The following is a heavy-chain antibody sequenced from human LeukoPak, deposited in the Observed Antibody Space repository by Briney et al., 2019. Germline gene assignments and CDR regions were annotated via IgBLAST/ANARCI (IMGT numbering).Heavy chain of an antibody. V-gene: IGHV4-34*01. CDR2: INHSGST. J-gene: IGHJ4*02. Sequence: SETLSLTCAVYGGSFSGYYWSWIRQPPGKGLEWIGEINHSGSTNYNPSLKSRVTISVDTSKNQFSLKLSSVTAADTAVYYCASEYTDYGDYPGIHWGQGTLVTVSS. CDR1: GGSFSGYY. CDR3: ASEYTDYGDYPGIH. D-gene: IGHD4-17*01.